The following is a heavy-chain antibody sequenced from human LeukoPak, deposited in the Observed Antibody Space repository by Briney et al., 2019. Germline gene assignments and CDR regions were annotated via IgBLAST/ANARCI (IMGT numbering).Heavy chain of an antibody. CDR1: GLTFSNYG. J-gene: IGHJ4*02. CDR3: ARDRSEVRYFDWASEREFDY. CDR2: ISAYDGNA. Sequence: ASVKVSCKASGLTFSNYGITWVRQAPGQGLEWVGWISAYDGNANYAQKFQGRVTMTTDTSTSTAYMELRSLRSDDTAVYYCARDRSEVRYFDWASEREFDYWGQGTLVTVSS. V-gene: IGHV1-18*01. D-gene: IGHD3-9*01.